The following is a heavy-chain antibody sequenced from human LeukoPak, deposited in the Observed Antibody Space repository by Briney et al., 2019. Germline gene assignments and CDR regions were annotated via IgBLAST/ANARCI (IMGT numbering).Heavy chain of an antibody. CDR1: GFTFSSYG. CDR3: ARDGSTGYYYGLDY. J-gene: IGHJ4*02. CDR2: TWNDGDNK. V-gene: IGHV3-33*01. D-gene: IGHD3-22*01. Sequence: GGSLRLSCAASGFTFSSYGMHWVRQAPGKGLEWVAVTWNDGDNKYYADSVKGRFTISRDNSKNTLYLQMNSLRAEDTAVYYCARDGSTGYYYGLDYWGQGTLVTVSS.